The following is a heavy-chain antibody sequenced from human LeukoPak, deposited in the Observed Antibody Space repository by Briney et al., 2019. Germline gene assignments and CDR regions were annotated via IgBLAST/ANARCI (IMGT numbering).Heavy chain of an antibody. V-gene: IGHV4-59*02. J-gene: IGHJ5*02. Sequence: SETLSLTCTVSVGSVRSYDWSWFRQPPPKALETIGYIYYSGTTKYNPSLKSRVTLSVATSKNQFSLKLNSLHAADTAVYYCARGHTESADDYGNWFHPWGQGTLVTVSS. CDR2: IYYSGTT. CDR3: ARGHTESADDYGNWFHP. CDR1: VGSVRSYD. D-gene: IGHD5-12*01.